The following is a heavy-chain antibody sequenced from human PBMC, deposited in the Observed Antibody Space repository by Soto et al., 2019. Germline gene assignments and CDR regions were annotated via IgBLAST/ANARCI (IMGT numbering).Heavy chain of an antibody. CDR2: IKQDGSEK. Sequence: GGSLRLSCAACGFTFSSYWMSWVRQAPGKWLEWVCNIKQDGSEKYYVDSVKGRFTISRDNAKNSLYLQMNSLRPEDTALHPCARDQEGYGDYDYWRQGTLVTVPS. CDR3: ARDQEGYGDYDY. CDR1: GFTFSSYW. D-gene: IGHD4-17*01. J-gene: IGHJ4*02. V-gene: IGHV3-7*01.